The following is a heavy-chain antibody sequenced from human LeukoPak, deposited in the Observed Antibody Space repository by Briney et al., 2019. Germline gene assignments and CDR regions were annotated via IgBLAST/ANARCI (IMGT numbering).Heavy chain of an antibody. CDR3: ARVRRREDYGGNPDFDY. CDR2: IYTSGST. Sequence: KPSETLSLTCTVSGGSISSDNYYWSWIRQPAGKGLEWIGRIYTSGSTNYNPSLKSRVTMSVDTSKNQFSLKLSSVTAADTAVYYCARVRRREDYGGNPDFDYWGQGTLVTVSS. V-gene: IGHV4-61*02. CDR1: GGSISSDNYY. D-gene: IGHD4-23*01. J-gene: IGHJ4*02.